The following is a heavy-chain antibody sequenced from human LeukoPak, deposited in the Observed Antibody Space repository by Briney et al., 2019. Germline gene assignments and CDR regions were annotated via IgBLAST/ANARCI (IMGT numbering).Heavy chain of an antibody. Sequence: SETLSLTCTVSGGSVSGCYWGWIRQSPGKGLEWIGYIYSSGSTNYNPSLKSRVTISVDTSKDQFSLKVNSVIAADTAVYFCARAPYGEYADYWGQGTLVTVSS. D-gene: IGHD4-17*01. CDR2: IYSSGST. V-gene: IGHV4-59*02. CDR1: GGSVSGCY. J-gene: IGHJ4*02. CDR3: ARAPYGEYADY.